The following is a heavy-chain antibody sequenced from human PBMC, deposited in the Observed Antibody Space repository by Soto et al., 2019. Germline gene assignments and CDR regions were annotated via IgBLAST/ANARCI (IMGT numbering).Heavy chain of an antibody. CDR2: INPNSGGT. J-gene: IGHJ6*02. D-gene: IGHD2-2*01. CDR3: ARDLGYCSSTSCRRYYYYGMDV. CDR1: GYTFTGYY. Sequence: ASVKVSCKASGYTFTGYYMHWVRQAPGQGLEWMGWINPNSGGTNYAQKFQGWVTMTRDTSISTAYMELSRLRSDDTAVYYCARDLGYCSSTSCRRYYYYGMDVWGQGTTVTVSS. V-gene: IGHV1-2*04.